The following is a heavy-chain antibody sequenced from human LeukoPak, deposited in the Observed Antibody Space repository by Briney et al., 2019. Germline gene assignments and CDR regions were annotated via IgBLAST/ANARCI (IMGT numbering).Heavy chain of an antibody. CDR2: ISSSNHYI. D-gene: IGHD5-18*01. Sequence: PGGSLRLSCAASGFTFSTYTMSWVRQAPGKGLEWVSSISSSNHYIYYGDSVKGRFTISRDNAKNSLYLQMNSLRAEDTAVYYCARGRPLDTAMVLDYWGQGTLVTVSS. CDR3: ARGRPLDTAMVLDY. V-gene: IGHV3-21*01. J-gene: IGHJ4*02. CDR1: GFTFSTYT.